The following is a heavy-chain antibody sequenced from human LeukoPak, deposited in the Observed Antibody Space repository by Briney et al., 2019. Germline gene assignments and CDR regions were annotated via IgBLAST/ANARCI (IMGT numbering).Heavy chain of an antibody. CDR3: AKEGYCSGGSCYGEYFQH. V-gene: IGHV3-23*01. CDR1: GFTFSSYA. CDR2: ISGSGGST. D-gene: IGHD2-15*01. J-gene: IGHJ1*01. Sequence: GGSLRLSCAASGFTFSSYAMSWVRQAPVKGLEWVSAISGSGGSTYYADSVKGRFTISRDNSKNTLYLQMNSLRAEDTAVYYCAKEGYCSGGSCYGEYFQHWGQGTLVTVSS.